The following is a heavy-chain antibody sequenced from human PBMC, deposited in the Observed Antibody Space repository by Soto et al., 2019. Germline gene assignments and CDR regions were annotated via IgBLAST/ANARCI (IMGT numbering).Heavy chain of an antibody. D-gene: IGHD3-22*01. V-gene: IGHV3-23*01. J-gene: IGHJ4*02. CDR2: ISGSGGST. CDR1: GFTFSSYA. Sequence: EVQLLESGGGLVQPGGSLRLSCAASGFTFSSYAMSWVRQAPGKGLEWVSAISGSGGSTYYADSVKGRFTISRDNSKNTLYLQMNSLRAEDTAVYYCARGYDSSGYYYLWGQGTLVTVSS. CDR3: ARGYDSSGYYYL.